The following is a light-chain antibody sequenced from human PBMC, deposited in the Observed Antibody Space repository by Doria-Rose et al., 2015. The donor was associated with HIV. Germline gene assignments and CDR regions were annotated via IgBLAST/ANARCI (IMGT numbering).Light chain of an antibody. V-gene: IGKV3-20*01. CDR2: VGS. Sequence: EIVLTQSPGTLSLSPGERATLSCRASQSLSSTYLSWYQQKPGQAHSLLIYVGSTRPTGIPDRFSASGSGTDFTLTINRLDPEDFALYYCHQYGTSWTFGQGTRVEI. CDR3: HQYGTSWT. J-gene: IGKJ1*01. CDR1: QSLSSTY.